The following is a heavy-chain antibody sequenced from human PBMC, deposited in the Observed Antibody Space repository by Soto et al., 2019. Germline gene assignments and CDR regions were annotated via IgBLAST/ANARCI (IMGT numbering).Heavy chain of an antibody. CDR2: INPSGGST. CDR1: GYTFSSYY. Sequence: GASVKVSCKASGYTFSSYYMHWVRQAPGQGLEWMGIINPSGGSTSYAQKFQGRVTMTRDTSTSTVYMELSSLRSEDTAVYYCARDERYSGSYRGAFDIWGQGTMVTVSS. D-gene: IGHD1-26*01. CDR3: ARDERYSGSYRGAFDI. V-gene: IGHV1-46*01. J-gene: IGHJ3*02.